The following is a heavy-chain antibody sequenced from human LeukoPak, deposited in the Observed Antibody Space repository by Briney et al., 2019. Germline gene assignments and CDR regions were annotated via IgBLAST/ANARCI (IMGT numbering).Heavy chain of an antibody. J-gene: IGHJ6*02. CDR1: GYTFTSYA. Sequence: ASVKVSCKASGYTFTSYAMHWVRQAPGQRLEWMGWINAGNGNTIYPQKFQGRVTITRDTSATTAYMELSSLRSEDTAVYYCARHLIAVAVNHYYYGIDVWGQGTTVTVSS. V-gene: IGHV1-3*01. CDR3: ARHLIAVAVNHYYYGIDV. CDR2: INAGNGNT. D-gene: IGHD6-19*01.